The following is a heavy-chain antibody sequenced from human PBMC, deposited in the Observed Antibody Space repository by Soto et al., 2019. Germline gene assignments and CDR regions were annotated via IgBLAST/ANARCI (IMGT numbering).Heavy chain of an antibody. Sequence: EVQLVQSGAEVKKPGESLEISCKGSGYSFNTYWIAWVRLLPGKGLEWMGIINPGDSDTRYNPSFQGQVTFSADKSISTAYLQWSSLKASETAIYYCARRSSSGGSCPRWAELLFDHWGQGTLVTVSS. CDR1: GYSFNTYW. J-gene: IGHJ4*02. CDR3: ARRSSSGGSCPRWAELLFDH. D-gene: IGHD2-15*01. CDR2: INPGDSDT. V-gene: IGHV5-51*03.